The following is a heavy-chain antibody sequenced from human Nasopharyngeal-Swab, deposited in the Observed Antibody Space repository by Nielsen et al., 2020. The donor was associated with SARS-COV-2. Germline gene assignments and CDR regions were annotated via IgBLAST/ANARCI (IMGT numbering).Heavy chain of an antibody. V-gene: IGHV3-53*01. Sequence: GESLKISCAASGFTVSSNYMTWVRQAPGKGLEWVSIIYSGGNTYHADSVKGRFTISRDNSKNTLYLQMNSLRAEDTAVYYCAKGGYCSSTSCYAGYYYYGMDVWGQGTTVTVSS. J-gene: IGHJ6*02. CDR2: IYSGGNT. CDR1: GFTVSSNY. D-gene: IGHD2-2*01. CDR3: AKGGYCSSTSCYAGYYYYGMDV.